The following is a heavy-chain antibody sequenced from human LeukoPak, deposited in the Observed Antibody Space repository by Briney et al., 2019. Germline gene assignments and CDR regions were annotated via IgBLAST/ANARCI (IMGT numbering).Heavy chain of an antibody. Sequence: SETLSLTCAVYGGYFSGYYWSWIRRPPGKGLERNGEINHSGSTNYNPSLKSRVTISLDTSKNQFSLKLSSCTAPDTAVYYCSRGKYGYGNRGPFDYWGQGTLVTVSS. J-gene: IGHJ4*02. CDR1: GGYFSGYY. CDR3: SRGKYGYGNRGPFDY. V-gene: IGHV4-34*01. D-gene: IGHD5-18*01. CDR2: INHSGST.